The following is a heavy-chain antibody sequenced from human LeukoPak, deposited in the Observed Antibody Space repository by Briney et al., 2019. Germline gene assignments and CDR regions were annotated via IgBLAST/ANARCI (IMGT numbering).Heavy chain of an antibody. CDR3: AKGPYSSGWPAYFDY. D-gene: IGHD6-19*01. CDR2: ISGSGGST. V-gene: IGHV3-23*01. CDR1: GFTFSSYA. J-gene: IGHJ4*02. Sequence: GGSLRPSCAASGFTFSSYAMSWVRQAPGKGLEWVSAISGSGGSTYYADSVKGRFTISRDNSKNTLYLQMNSLRAEDTAVYYCAKGPYSSGWPAYFDYWGQGTLVTVSS.